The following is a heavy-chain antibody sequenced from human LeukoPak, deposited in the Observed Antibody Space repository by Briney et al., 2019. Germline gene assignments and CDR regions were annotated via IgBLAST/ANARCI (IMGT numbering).Heavy chain of an antibody. CDR2: INSDGSST. CDR3: ARGRGPYGWFDP. Sequence: GGSLRLSCAASGLTISSHWMHWVRHVPGKGLVWVSRINSDGSSTNYADSVKGRLTISRDNAKNTLYLQMNSLRAEDTAVYYCARGRGPYGWFDPWGQGTLVTVSS. J-gene: IGHJ5*02. V-gene: IGHV3-74*01. CDR1: GLTISSHW. D-gene: IGHD3-10*01.